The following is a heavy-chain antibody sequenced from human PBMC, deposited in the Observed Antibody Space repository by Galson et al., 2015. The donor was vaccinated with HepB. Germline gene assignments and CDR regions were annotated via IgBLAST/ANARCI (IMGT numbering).Heavy chain of an antibody. CDR1: GFTFDDYG. CDR2: INWNGGST. Sequence: SLRLSCAASGFTFDDYGMSWVRQAPGKGLEWVSGINWNGGSTGYADSVKGRFTISRDNAKNSLYLQMNSLRAEDTALYYCARGTKVHYYDSSGNNWFDPWGQGTLVTVSS. D-gene: IGHD3-22*01. V-gene: IGHV3-20*04. J-gene: IGHJ5*02. CDR3: ARGTKVHYYDSSGNNWFDP.